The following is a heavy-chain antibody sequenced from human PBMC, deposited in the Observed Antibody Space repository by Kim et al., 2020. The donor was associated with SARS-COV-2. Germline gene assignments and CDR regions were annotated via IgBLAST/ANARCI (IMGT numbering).Heavy chain of an antibody. D-gene: IGHD2-15*01. CDR3: ARRGRGYCSGGSCYFDY. V-gene: IGHV4-39*01. CDR2: IYYSGST. J-gene: IGHJ4*02. Sequence: SETLSLTCTVSGGSISSSSYYWGWIRQPPGKGLEWIGSIYYSGSTYYNPSLKSRVTISVDTSKNQFSLKLSSVTAADTAVYYCARRGRGYCSGGSCYFDYWGQGTLVTVSS. CDR1: GGSISSSSYY.